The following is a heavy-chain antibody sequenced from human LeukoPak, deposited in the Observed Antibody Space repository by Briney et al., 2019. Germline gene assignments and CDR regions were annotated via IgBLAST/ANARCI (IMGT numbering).Heavy chain of an antibody. Sequence: ASVKVSCKASGYTFTSYDINWVRQAPGQGLEWMGWMNPNSGNTGYAQKFQGRVTMTRNTSISTAYMELSSLRSEDTAVYYCARKYCSSTSCYLYYYHYMDVWGKGTTVTVSS. D-gene: IGHD2-2*01. V-gene: IGHV1-8*01. CDR3: ARKYCSSTSCYLYYYHYMDV. J-gene: IGHJ6*03. CDR2: MNPNSGNT. CDR1: GYTFTSYD.